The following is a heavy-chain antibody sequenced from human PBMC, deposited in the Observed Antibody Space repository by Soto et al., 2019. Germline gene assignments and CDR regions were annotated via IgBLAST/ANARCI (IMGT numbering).Heavy chain of an antibody. J-gene: IGHJ4*02. Sequence: PSETLSLTCTVSGGSISSYYWSWIRQPPGKGLEWIGYIYYSGSTYYNPSLKSRVTISVDTSKNQFSLKLSSVTAADTAVYYCARYRRDGYNYQCFDYWGQGTLVTVSS. D-gene: IGHD5-12*01. V-gene: IGHV4-59*06. CDR1: GGSISSYY. CDR2: IYYSGST. CDR3: ARYRRDGYNYQCFDY.